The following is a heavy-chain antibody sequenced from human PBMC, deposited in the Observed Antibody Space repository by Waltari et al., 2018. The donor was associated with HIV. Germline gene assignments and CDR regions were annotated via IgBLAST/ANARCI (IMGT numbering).Heavy chain of an antibody. CDR3: AKDPGMDV. CDR1: GFTFSRST. Sequence: EVQLLESGGGLVQPGGSLRLSCAASGFTFSRSTMNGVRQAPGKGLEWVSGISGSGGSTYYADSVKGRLTISRDNAKSTVYLQMNSLRAEDTAIYYCAKDPGMDVWGQGTTVTVSS. V-gene: IGHV3-23*01. CDR2: ISGSGGST. J-gene: IGHJ6*02.